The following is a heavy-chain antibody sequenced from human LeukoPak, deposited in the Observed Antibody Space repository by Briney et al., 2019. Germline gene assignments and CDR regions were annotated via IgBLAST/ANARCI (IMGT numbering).Heavy chain of an antibody. V-gene: IGHV3-23*01. CDR2: ISGSGGST. CDR1: GFTFSSYA. CDR3: AKGYCSSTSCYGGGDY. D-gene: IGHD2-2*01. J-gene: IGHJ4*02. Sequence: PGGSLRLSCAASGFTFSSYAMSWVRQAPGKGLEWVSAISGSGGSTYYADSVKGRFTISRDNSKNTLYLQMNSLRAEDTAVYYCAKGYCSSTSCYGGGDYWGQGTLVTVSS.